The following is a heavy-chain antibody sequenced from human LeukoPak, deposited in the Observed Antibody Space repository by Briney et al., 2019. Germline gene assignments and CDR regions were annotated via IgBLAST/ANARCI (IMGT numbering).Heavy chain of an antibody. CDR1: GFTFSSYG. CDR3: AKDAGYSSGWYDY. V-gene: IGHV3-33*06. CDR2: IWYDGSNK. Sequence: GGSLRLSCAASGFTFSSYGMHLVRQAPGKGLEWVAVIWYDGSNKYYADSVKGRFTISRDNSKNTLYLQMNSLRAEDTAVYYCAKDAGYSSGWYDYWGQGTLVTVSS. J-gene: IGHJ4*02. D-gene: IGHD6-19*01.